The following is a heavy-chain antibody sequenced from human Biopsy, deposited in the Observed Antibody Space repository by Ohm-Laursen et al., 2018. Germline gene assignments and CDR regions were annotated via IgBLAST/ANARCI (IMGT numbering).Heavy chain of an antibody. CDR2: IYYTGHT. CDR3: ARLTGDPSY. Sequence: SDTLSLTCPVSGGSIKSYYWNWIRQSPGKGLEWIGFIYYTGHTNYNPSLKSRATISVDTSKNQFSLKVISVTAADTAVYYCARLTGDPSYWGQGLLVTVSS. D-gene: IGHD7-27*01. V-gene: IGHV4-59*07. CDR1: GGSIKSYY. J-gene: IGHJ4*02.